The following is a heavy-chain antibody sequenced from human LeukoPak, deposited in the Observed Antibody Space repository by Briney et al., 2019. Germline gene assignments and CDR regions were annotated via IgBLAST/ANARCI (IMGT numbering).Heavy chain of an antibody. V-gene: IGHV3-23*01. Sequence: PGGSLRLSCAASGFTFSSYAMSWVRQAPGKGLEWVSAIGGSGGSTYYADSVKGRFTISRDNSKNTLYLQMNSLRAEDTAVYYCAKDRAPLYYYDSSGYNDYWGQGTLVTVSS. J-gene: IGHJ4*02. CDR2: IGGSGGST. CDR1: GFTFSSYA. D-gene: IGHD3-22*01. CDR3: AKDRAPLYYYDSSGYNDY.